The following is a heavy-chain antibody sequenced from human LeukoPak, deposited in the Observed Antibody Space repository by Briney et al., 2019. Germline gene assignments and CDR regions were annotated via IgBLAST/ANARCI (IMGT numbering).Heavy chain of an antibody. CDR2: ISSSSSYT. D-gene: IGHD3-10*01. Sequence: GGSLRLSCAASGFXFSDYYISWIREAPGKGLEWVSYISSSSSYTNYADSVKGRFTISRDNAKNSLYLQMNSLRAEDTAVYYCARSYYGSQGNFDYWGQGTLVTVSS. CDR1: GFXFSDYY. V-gene: IGHV3-11*03. J-gene: IGHJ4*02. CDR3: ARSYYGSQGNFDY.